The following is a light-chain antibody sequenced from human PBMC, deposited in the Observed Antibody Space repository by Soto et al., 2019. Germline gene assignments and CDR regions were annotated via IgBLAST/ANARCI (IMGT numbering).Light chain of an antibody. V-gene: IGKV3-11*01. CDR3: QQRSNWGVT. CDR2: DAP. CDR1: QSVNIY. J-gene: IGKJ4*01. Sequence: EIVLTQSPATLSLSPGERATLSCRATQSVNIYLAWYQQKPDQAPRLLIYDAPNRATGIPARFSGSGSGTDCTVTMSSLEPEDIAVYYCQQRSNWGVTFGGGTKVDIK.